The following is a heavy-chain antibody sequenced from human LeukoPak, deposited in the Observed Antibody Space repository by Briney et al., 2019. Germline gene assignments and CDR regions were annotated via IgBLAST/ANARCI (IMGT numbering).Heavy chain of an antibody. CDR1: GGSFSGYY. V-gene: IGHV4-34*01. D-gene: IGHD2-2*03. CDR3: ARHVGIVVVPALNGGYNWFDP. J-gene: IGHJ5*02. CDR2: INHSGST. Sequence: SETLSLTCAVYGGSFSGYYWSWIRQPPGKGLEWIGEINHSGSTNYNPSLKSRVTISVDTSKNQFSLKLSSVTAADTAVYYCARHVGIVVVPALNGGYNWFDPWGQGTLVTVSS.